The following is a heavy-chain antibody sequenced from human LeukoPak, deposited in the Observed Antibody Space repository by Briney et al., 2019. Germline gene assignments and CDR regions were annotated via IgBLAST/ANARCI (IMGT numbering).Heavy chain of an antibody. CDR2: INQDGSEK. CDR3: ARGRGWFDA. CDR1: GFTFSNYW. D-gene: IGHD5-24*01. Sequence: GGSLRLSCAASGFTFSNYWMTWVRQAPGKGLEWVANINQDGSEKEYVDSVKGRFSISRDNAKNSPYLQMSSLRAEDTAVYSCARGRGWFDAWGQGTLVTVSS. V-gene: IGHV3-7*01. J-gene: IGHJ5*02.